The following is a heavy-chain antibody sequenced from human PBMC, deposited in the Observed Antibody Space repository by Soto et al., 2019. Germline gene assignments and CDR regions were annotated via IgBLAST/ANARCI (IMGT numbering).Heavy chain of an antibody. CDR3: ARVTSSGYYQSRGRYYFDY. Sequence: GGSLRLSCAASGFTFGSYTMNWVRQAPGRGLEWVSSISSSSFTLYYADSVKGRFSISRDNAKNSLYLQMNSLRAEDTAVYYCARVTSSGYYQSRGRYYFDYWGQGTLVTVSS. V-gene: IGHV3-48*04. CDR1: GFTFGSYT. D-gene: IGHD3-22*01. J-gene: IGHJ4*02. CDR2: ISSSSFTL.